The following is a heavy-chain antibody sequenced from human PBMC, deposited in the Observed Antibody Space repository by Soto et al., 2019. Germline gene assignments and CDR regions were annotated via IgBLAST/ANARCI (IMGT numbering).Heavy chain of an antibody. Sequence: EVQLVESGGGLVQPGGCLRLSCAASGFIFSSYDMHWVRQTTGRGLEWVSSIGTASDTYYPGSVKGRFTISRENDKNSLYLQINRLTAGDTAVYYCARGAYGVSTPRHGMDVW. V-gene: IGHV3-13*01. CDR2: IGTASDT. D-gene: IGHD4-17*01. J-gene: IGHJ6*01. CDR3: ARGAYGVSTPRHGMDV. CDR1: GFIFSSYD.